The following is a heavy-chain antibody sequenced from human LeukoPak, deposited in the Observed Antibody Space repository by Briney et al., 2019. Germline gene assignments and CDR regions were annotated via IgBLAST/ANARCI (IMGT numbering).Heavy chain of an antibody. CDR1: GGSISSSSYY. Sequence: SETLSLTCTVSGGSISSSSYYWSWIRQPPGKGLEWIGYIYYSGSTNYNPSLKSRVTISVDTSKNQSSLKLSSVTAADTAVYYCARERTGTSDYWGQGTLVTVSS. D-gene: IGHD1-7*01. V-gene: IGHV4-61*01. CDR3: ARERTGTSDY. J-gene: IGHJ4*02. CDR2: IYYSGST.